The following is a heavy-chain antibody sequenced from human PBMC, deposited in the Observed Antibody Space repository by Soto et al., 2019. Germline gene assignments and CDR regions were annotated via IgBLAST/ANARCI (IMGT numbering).Heavy chain of an antibody. CDR2: IYYSGST. Sequence: QVQLQESGPGLVKPSQTLSLTCTVSGGSISSGGYYWSWIRQHPGKGLEWIGYIYYSGSTYYNPYVKSRVTISVDTSKNQFSLKLSSVTAADTAVYYCARDKGGMVTRAFDIWGQGTMVTVSS. D-gene: IGHD2-21*02. CDR3: ARDKGGMVTRAFDI. J-gene: IGHJ3*02. V-gene: IGHV4-31*03. CDR1: GGSISSGGYY.